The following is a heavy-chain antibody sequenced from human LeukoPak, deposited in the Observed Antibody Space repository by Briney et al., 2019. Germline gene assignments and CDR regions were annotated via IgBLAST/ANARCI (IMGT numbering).Heavy chain of an antibody. CDR2: LNTHSGGT. CDR1: GYSFTAYY. V-gene: IGHV1-2*02. CDR3: AKDYSSSGAFDS. J-gene: IGHJ3*02. D-gene: IGHD3-22*01. Sequence: ASVKVSCKTSGYSFTAYYMHWVRQAPGQGLEWMGWLNTHSGGTNYAQKFQGRVTMTRDTSISTAYMELSGLKSDDTAVYYCAKDYSSSGAFDSWGEGTIVTVSS.